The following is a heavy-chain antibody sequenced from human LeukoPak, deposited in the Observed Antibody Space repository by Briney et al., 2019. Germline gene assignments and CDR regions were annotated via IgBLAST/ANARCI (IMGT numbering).Heavy chain of an antibody. V-gene: IGHV4-34*01. CDR1: GGSFRGYY. J-gene: IGHJ5*02. D-gene: IGHD6-19*01. CDR2: INHSGST. CDR3: ARGPKAVAVS. Sequence: SETLSLNCAVYGGSFRGYYWSWIRKPPGQGLEWIGEINHSGSTNYNPSLKSRVTISVDTSKNQFSLKLSSVTAADTAVYYCARGPKAVAVSWGQGTLVTVSS.